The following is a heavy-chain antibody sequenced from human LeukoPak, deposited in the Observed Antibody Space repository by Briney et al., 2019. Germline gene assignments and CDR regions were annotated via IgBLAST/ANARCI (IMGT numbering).Heavy chain of an antibody. CDR2: IIPIFGTA. CDR3: ASLNYDYVWGSYPHPPFDY. D-gene: IGHD3-16*02. Sequence: SVNVSCKASGGTFSGYAISWVRQAPGQGLEWMGGIIPIFGTANYAQKFQGRVTITADESTSTAYMELSNLRSEDTAVYYCASLNYDYVWGSYPHPPFDYWGQGTLVTVSS. CDR1: GGTFSGYA. V-gene: IGHV1-69*01. J-gene: IGHJ4*02.